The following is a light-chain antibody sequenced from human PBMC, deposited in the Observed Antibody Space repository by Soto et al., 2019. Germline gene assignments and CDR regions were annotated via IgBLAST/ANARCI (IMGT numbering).Light chain of an antibody. V-gene: IGKV1-39*01. CDR3: QQSSRTSPVT. CDR1: QSISTF. Sequence: DIQMTQSPSSLPASVGDRVTMTCRASQSISTFLNWYQLKPGTPPKLLIYAASRLQGGVPSRFSGSGSGTDFTLTINSLQPEDFATYYCQQSSRTSPVTFGGGTKVEIK. J-gene: IGKJ4*01. CDR2: AAS.